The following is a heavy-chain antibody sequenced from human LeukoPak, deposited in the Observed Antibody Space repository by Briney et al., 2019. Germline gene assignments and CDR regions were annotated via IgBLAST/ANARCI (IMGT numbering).Heavy chain of an antibody. CDR3: ARRASVVVVAALDV. CDR2: IIPIFGTA. D-gene: IGHD2-15*01. Sequence: ASVKVSCKASGGTFSSYAISWVRQAPGQGLEWMGGIIPIFGTANYAQKFQGRVTMTTDTFTNIAYMELRRLRSDDTAVYYCARRASVVVVAALDVWGKGTTVTVSS. V-gene: IGHV1-69*05. CDR1: GGTFSSYA. J-gene: IGHJ6*04.